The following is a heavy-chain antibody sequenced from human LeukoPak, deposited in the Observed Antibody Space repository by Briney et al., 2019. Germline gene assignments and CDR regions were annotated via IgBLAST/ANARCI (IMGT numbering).Heavy chain of an antibody. V-gene: IGHV1-8*02. CDR1: GYTFTSYG. CDR3: VRSLRNSYIDY. CDR2: MNPNSGGT. D-gene: IGHD3-16*01. J-gene: IGHJ4*02. Sequence: ASVKVSCKASGYTFTSYGINWVRQATGQGLEWLGWMNPNSGGTGYAQKFQGRVTMTRNTSIGTAYVELSSLTSEDTAVYYCVRSLRNSYIDYWGQGTLVAASS.